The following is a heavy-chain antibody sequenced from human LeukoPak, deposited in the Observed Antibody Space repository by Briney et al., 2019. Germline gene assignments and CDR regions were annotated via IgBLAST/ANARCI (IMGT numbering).Heavy chain of an antibody. CDR2: VHNSVGT. Sequence: SETLSLTCTVSGGSMYTYYWTWTRQTTGGGLEWIGQVHNSVGTTYNPSLRSRLSLSLHTSKNHFSLRLASVTAADTAVYFRARERDHGYSYGHVLDFWGPGIPVTVSS. CDR1: GGSMYTYY. V-gene: IGHV4-4*07. CDR3: ARERDHGYSYGHVLDF. D-gene: IGHD5-18*01. J-gene: IGHJ4*02.